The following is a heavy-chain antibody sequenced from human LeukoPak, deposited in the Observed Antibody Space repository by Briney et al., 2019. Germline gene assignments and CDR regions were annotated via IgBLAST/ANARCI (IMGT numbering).Heavy chain of an antibody. V-gene: IGHV4-4*02. D-gene: IGHD3-16*01. CDR2: INHSGST. CDR1: GGSISSSNW. CDR3: ARGRLGID. Sequence: SGTLSLTCAVSGGSISSSNWWSWVRQPPGKGLEWIGEINHSGSTNYNPSLKSRVTISVDTSKNQFSLKLSSVTAADTAVYYCARGRLGIDWGQGTLVTVSS. J-gene: IGHJ4*02.